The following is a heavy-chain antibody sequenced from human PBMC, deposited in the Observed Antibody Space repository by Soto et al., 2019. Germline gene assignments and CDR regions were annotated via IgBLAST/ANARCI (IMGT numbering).Heavy chain of an antibody. CDR1: VGTFSNYA. J-gene: IGHJ4*02. CDR2: ITPISGAA. V-gene: IGHV1-69*06. CDR3: ARDMTRTVVPYFDF. Sequence: QVQLVQSGAEVKKPGSSVRVSCKASVGTFSNYAINWVRQAPGQGLEWMGGITPISGAANYAQKFQGRVTITADKSTSTSYMELSSLRSEDTAVYYCARDMTRTVVPYFDFWGQGTLVTVSS. D-gene: IGHD1-7*01.